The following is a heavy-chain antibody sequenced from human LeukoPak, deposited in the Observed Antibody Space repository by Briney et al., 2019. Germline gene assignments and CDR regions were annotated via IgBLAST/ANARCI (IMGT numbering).Heavy chain of an antibody. CDR1: GFSFSTYA. D-gene: IGHD6-19*01. V-gene: IGHV3-30*03. CDR3: AREAVAGPYNWFDP. J-gene: IGHJ5*02. Sequence: GTSLRLSCAASGFSFSTYAMHWVRQAPGKGLEWVAVISYDGSNKYYADSVKGRFTISRDNSKNTLYLQMNSLRAEDTAVYYCAREAVAGPYNWFDPWGQGTLVTVSS. CDR2: ISYDGSNK.